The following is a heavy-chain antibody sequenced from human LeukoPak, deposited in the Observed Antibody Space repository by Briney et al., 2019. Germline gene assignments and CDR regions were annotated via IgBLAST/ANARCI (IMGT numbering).Heavy chain of an antibody. CDR1: GFTFSSYA. V-gene: IGHV3-23*01. J-gene: IGHJ4*02. CDR3: AKVGYSSSWYVLHY. D-gene: IGHD6-13*01. CDR2: ISGSGGST. Sequence: PGGSLRLSCAASGFTFSSYATSWVRQAPGKGLEWVSAISGSGGSTYYADSVKGRFTISRDNSKNTLYLQMNSLRAEDTAVYYCAKVGYSSSWYVLHYWGQGTLVTVSS.